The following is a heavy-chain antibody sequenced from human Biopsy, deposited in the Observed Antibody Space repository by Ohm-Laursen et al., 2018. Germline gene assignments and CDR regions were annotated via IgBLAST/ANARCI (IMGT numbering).Heavy chain of an antibody. CDR1: GFIFSTYS. Sequence: GSLRLSCTASGFIFSTYSMNWVRQAPGKGLEWVSYISSSSSPIYYADSVKGRFTISRGNSKNTLHLQMNSLRAEDTAVYYCAKDQGYYYDRSVYYYFDYWGQGTLVTVSS. D-gene: IGHD3-22*01. V-gene: IGHV3-48*01. CDR2: ISSSSSPI. J-gene: IGHJ4*02. CDR3: AKDQGYYYDRSVYYYFDY.